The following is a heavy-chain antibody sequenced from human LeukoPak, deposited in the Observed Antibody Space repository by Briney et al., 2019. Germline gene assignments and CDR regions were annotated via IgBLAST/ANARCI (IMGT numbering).Heavy chain of an antibody. Sequence: GGSLRLSCAASGFTFSSYAMRWVRQAPGKGLEWVAVISCSGGSTYYADSVKGRFTISRDNSKHTLYLQMNSLRAEDTGVYYCARQSSGSASGDYWGQGTLVTVSS. CDR3: ARQSSGSASGDY. V-gene: IGHV3-23*01. D-gene: IGHD6-19*01. CDR2: ISCSGGST. CDR1: GFTFSSYA. J-gene: IGHJ4*02.